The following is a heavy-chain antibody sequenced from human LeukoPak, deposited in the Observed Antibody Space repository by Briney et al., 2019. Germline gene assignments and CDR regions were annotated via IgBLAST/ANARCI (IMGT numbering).Heavy chain of an antibody. V-gene: IGHV3-23*01. J-gene: IGHJ4*02. CDR3: AKGGIEVTYYDILTGSRPSFFDY. CDR2: ISGSGGST. D-gene: IGHD3-9*01. Sequence: PGGSLRLSCAASGFTFRSYAMSWVRQAPGKGLEGVSAISGSGGSTYYADSVKGRFTISRDNSKNTLYLQMNSLRAEDTAVYYCAKGGIEVTYYDILTGSRPSFFDYWGQGTLVTVSS. CDR1: GFTFRSYA.